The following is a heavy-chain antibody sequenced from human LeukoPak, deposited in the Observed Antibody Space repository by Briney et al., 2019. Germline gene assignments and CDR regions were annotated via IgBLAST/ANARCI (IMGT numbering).Heavy chain of an antibody. J-gene: IGHJ4*02. V-gene: IGHV4-4*02. CDR2: IYHSGST. D-gene: IGHD1-1*01. CDR1: GGSISSSNW. Sequence: PSETLSLTCAVSGGSISSSNWWSWVRQPPGKGLEWIGEIYHSGSTNYNPSLKSRVTISVDKSKNQFSLKLSSVTAADTAVYYCARVEDIPKYYFDYWGQGTMVTVSS. CDR3: ARVEDIPKYYFDY.